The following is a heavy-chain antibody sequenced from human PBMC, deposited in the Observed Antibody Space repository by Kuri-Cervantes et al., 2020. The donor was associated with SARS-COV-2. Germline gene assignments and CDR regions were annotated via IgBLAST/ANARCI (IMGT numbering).Heavy chain of an antibody. D-gene: IGHD3-3*01. Sequence: LSLTCAASGFTFSSYGMHWVRQAPGKGLEWVAVISYDGSNKYYADSVKGRFTISRDNSKNTLCLQMNSLRAEDTAVYYCAKGLHYDFWSGWYFDLWGRGTLVTVSS. CDR1: GFTFSSYG. V-gene: IGHV3-30*18. CDR2: ISYDGSNK. CDR3: AKGLHYDFWSGWYFDL. J-gene: IGHJ2*01.